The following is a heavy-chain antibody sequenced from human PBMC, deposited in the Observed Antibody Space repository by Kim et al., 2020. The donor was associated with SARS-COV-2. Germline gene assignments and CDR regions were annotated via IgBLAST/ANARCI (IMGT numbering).Heavy chain of an antibody. Sequence: SETLSLTCTVSGGSISSGGYYWSWIRQHPGKGLEWIGYIYYSGSTYYNPSLKSRVTISVDTSKNQFSLKLSSVTAADTAVYYCARSPTKYYDILTGYYGGGEYYMDVWGKGTTVTVSS. J-gene: IGHJ6*03. CDR2: IYYSGST. CDR1: GGSISSGGYY. CDR3: ARSPTKYYDILTGYYGGGEYYMDV. D-gene: IGHD3-9*01. V-gene: IGHV4-31*03.